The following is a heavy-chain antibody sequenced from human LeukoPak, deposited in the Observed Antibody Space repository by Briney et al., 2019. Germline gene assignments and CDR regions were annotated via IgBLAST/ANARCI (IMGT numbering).Heavy chain of an antibody. V-gene: IGHV1-18*01. CDR3: ARDHTESGEPNYFDY. D-gene: IGHD2-15*01. CDR1: GYTFTSYG. Sequence: GASVKVSCKASGYTFTSYGISWVRQAPGQGLEWMGWISAYNGNTNYAQKLQGRVTMTTDTSTSTAYMELRSLRSDDTAVYYCARDHTESGEPNYFDYWGQGTLVTVSS. J-gene: IGHJ4*02. CDR2: ISAYNGNT.